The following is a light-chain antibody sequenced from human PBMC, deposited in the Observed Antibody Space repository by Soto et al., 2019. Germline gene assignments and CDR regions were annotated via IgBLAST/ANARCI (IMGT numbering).Light chain of an antibody. J-gene: IGKJ2*01. Sequence: ELVLTQSPDTLSLSPGERATLSCRASQSVSSDFLVWYQQKPGQAPRLLIYGGSSRATGIPDRFNGGGSGTDFILTISSLQSEDFAVYFCQQYNNWPLYTFGQGTKLEI. V-gene: IGKV3D-15*01. CDR1: QSVSSD. CDR3: QQYNNWPLYT. CDR2: GGS.